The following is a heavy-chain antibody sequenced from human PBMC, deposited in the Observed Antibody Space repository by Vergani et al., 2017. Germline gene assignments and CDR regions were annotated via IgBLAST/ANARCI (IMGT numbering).Heavy chain of an antibody. J-gene: IGHJ4*02. D-gene: IGHD4-17*01. CDR3: AREYYGDDYFDY. CDR1: GGSFSGYY. Sequence: QVQLQQWGAGLLKPSETLSLTCAVHGGSFSGYYWSWIRQPPGKGLEWIGEINHSGSTNYNPSLKSRVTISVDTSQNQFSLKLSSVTAADTAVYYCAREYYGDDYFDYWGQGTLVTVSS. CDR2: INHSGST. V-gene: IGHV4-34*01.